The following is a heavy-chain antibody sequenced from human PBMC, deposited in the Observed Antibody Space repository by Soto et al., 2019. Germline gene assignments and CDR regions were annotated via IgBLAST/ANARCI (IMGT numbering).Heavy chain of an antibody. CDR1: GFSFSTCA. D-gene: IGHD2-2*01. J-gene: IGHJ4*02. Sequence: EVQLLESGGTLVQPGGSLRLSCVASGFSFSTCAMSWVRQAPGKGLEWVSGISASGGRTYFADSVKGRFTVSRDNSNNTLFLQLNRLRDDDTAVYYCAKASYATPTAQGQRDHWGQGTLVTVSS. CDR3: AKASYATPTAQGQRDH. V-gene: IGHV3-23*01. CDR2: ISASGGRT.